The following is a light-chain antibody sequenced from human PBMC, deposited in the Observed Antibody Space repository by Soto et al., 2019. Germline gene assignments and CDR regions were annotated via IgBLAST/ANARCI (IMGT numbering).Light chain of an antibody. J-gene: IGKJ3*01. Sequence: IQLTQAASSLSEKVGDRVTITCRASQGISSALAWYQQKPGQAPKLLIYDASSLESGVPSRFSGSGSGTDFTLTISSLQPEDFATYYCQQFNSYPRTFGPGTKVDIK. CDR2: DAS. CDR1: QGISSA. CDR3: QQFNSYPRT. V-gene: IGKV1-13*02.